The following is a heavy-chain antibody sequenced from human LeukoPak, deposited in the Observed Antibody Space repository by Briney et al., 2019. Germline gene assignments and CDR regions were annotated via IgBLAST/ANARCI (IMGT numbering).Heavy chain of an antibody. CDR1: GGSISSYY. CDR2: IYYSGST. CDR3: ARVGSSSFYYYYYMDV. Sequence: SETLSLTCTVSGGSISSYYWSWIRQPPGKGLEWIEHIYYSGSTNYNPSLKSRVTISVDTSKNQFSLKLSSVTAADTAVYYCARVGSSSFYYYYYMDVWGKGTTVTVSS. D-gene: IGHD6-6*01. J-gene: IGHJ6*03. V-gene: IGHV4-59*01.